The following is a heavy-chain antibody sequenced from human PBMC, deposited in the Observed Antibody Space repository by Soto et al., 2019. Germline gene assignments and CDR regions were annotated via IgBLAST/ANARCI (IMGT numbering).Heavy chain of an antibody. CDR3: ARTNGYCSGGSCHPGWFDS. J-gene: IGHJ5*01. CDR1: GGSISSSSYY. Sequence: SETLSLTCTVSGGSISSSSYYWGWIRQPPGKGLEWIGSIYYSGSTYYNPSLKSRVTISVDTSKNQFSLKLSSVTAADTAVYYCARTNGYCSGGSCHPGWFDSWGQGTLVTVSS. CDR2: IYYSGST. V-gene: IGHV4-39*01. D-gene: IGHD2-15*01.